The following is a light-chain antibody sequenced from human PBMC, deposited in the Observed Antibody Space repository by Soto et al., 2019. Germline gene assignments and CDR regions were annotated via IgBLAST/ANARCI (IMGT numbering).Light chain of an antibody. J-gene: IGLJ1*01. Sequence: QSVLTQPPSASGSPGQSVTISCTGTSSDVGGYQYVSWYQQYPGKAPKLMIYAVNKRPSGVPDRFSGSRSGNTASLTVSGLQAEDEADYYCSSYEGSNNYVFGTGTKVTVL. V-gene: IGLV2-8*01. CDR2: AVN. CDR1: SSDVGGYQY. CDR3: SSYEGSNNYV.